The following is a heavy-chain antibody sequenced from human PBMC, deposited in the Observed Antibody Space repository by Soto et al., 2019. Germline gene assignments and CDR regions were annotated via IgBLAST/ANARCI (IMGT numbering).Heavy chain of an antibody. D-gene: IGHD3-10*01. CDR1: GGSFSGYY. Sequence: SETLSLTCAVYGGSFSGYYWSWIRQPPGKGLEWIGEINHSGSTNYNPSLKSRVTISVDTSKNQFSLKLSSVTAADTAVYYCARGARVLYYYYYMDVWGKGTTVTVSS. J-gene: IGHJ6*03. V-gene: IGHV4-34*01. CDR2: INHSGST. CDR3: ARGARVLYYYYYMDV.